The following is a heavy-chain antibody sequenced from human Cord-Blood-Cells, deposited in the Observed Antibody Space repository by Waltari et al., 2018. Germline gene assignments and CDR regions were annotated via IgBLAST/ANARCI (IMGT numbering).Heavy chain of an antibody. CDR3: ARAQGSSSFLGDY. Sequence: QVQLVQSGAEAEKPGSPVKVSCKASGGAFRSYAISRLRQAPGQGLEWMGGINPIVGTANYAQQFQGRVTLTADESTSTAYMELSSLRSEDTAVYYCARAQGSSSFLGDYWGQGTLVTVSS. V-gene: IGHV1-69*01. CDR1: GGAFRSYA. CDR2: INPIVGTA. D-gene: IGHD6-6*01. J-gene: IGHJ4*02.